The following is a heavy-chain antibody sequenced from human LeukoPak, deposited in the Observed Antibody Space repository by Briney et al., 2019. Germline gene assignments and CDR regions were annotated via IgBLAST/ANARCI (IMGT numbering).Heavy chain of an antibody. CDR2: FDPEDGET. D-gene: IGHD3/OR15-3a*01. Sequence: ASVKVSCKVSGYTLTELSMHWVRQAPGKGLEWMGGFDPEDGETIYAQKFQGRVTMTEDTSTDTAYMELSSLRSEDTAVYYCATWGLHLFSDFQQRENEYRGQGTLVTGSS. CDR3: ATWGLHLFSDFQQRENEY. J-gene: IGHJ4*02. V-gene: IGHV1-24*01. CDR1: GYTLTELS.